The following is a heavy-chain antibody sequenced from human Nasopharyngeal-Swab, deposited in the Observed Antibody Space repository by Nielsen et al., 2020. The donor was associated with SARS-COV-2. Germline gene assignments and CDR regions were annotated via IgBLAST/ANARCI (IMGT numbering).Heavy chain of an antibody. CDR1: GFTFSSYS. CDR3: AREEELGTAYYFDY. CDR2: ISSSSSTI. V-gene: IGHV3-48*01. D-gene: IGHD1-14*01. Sequence: GESLKISSAASGFTFSSYSMNWVRQAPGKGLEWVSYISSSSSTIYYADSVKGRFTISRDNAKNSLYLQMNSLRAEDTAVYYCAREEELGTAYYFDYWGQGTLVTVSS. J-gene: IGHJ4*02.